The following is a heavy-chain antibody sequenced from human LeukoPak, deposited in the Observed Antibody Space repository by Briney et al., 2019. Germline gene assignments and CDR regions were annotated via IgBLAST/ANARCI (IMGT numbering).Heavy chain of an antibody. CDR2: IYSGGST. CDR1: GFTVSSNY. V-gene: IGHV3-66*01. D-gene: IGHD3-9*01. Sequence: QPGGSLRLSCAASGFTVSSNYMSWVRQAPGKGLEWVSVIYSGGSTYYADSVKGRFTISRDNAKNSLYLQMNSLRAEDTAVYYCARGRDYDILTGWYNWFDPWGQGTLVTVSS. CDR3: ARGRDYDILTGWYNWFDP. J-gene: IGHJ5*02.